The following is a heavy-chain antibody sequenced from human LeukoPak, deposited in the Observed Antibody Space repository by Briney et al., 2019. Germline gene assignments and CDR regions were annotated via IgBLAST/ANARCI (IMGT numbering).Heavy chain of an antibody. CDR3: AREWAKGFPNFDY. J-gene: IGHJ4*02. V-gene: IGHV3-7*01. CDR2: IKQDGSER. D-gene: IGHD1-26*01. CDR1: GFIFSSYW. Sequence: GGSLRLSCAASGFIFSSYWMTWVRQAPGKGLQWVAKIKQDGSERYYVDSVKGRFTISRDNTKNSLYLQMNSLKAEDTAVYYCAREWAKGFPNFDYWGQGTLVTVSS.